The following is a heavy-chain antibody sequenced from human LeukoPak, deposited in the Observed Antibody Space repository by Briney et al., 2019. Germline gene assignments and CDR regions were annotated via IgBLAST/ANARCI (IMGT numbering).Heavy chain of an antibody. CDR2: ISSSSSYI. Sequence: GGSLRLSCAASGFTFSSYSKNWVRQAPGKGLEWVSSISSSSSYIYYADSVKGRFTISRDNAKNSLYLQMNSLRAEDTAVYYCAKPASDYDFWSGFYPDYYYYYMDVWGKGTTVTVSS. CDR3: AKPASDYDFWSGFYPDYYYYYMDV. CDR1: GFTFSSYS. J-gene: IGHJ6*03. V-gene: IGHV3-21*01. D-gene: IGHD3-3*01.